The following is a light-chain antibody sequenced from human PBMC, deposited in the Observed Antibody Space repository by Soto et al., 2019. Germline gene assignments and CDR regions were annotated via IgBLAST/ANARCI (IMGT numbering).Light chain of an antibody. CDR3: SSYTGSSTRVV. Sequence: QSALTQPASVSGSPGQSITISCTGTSSDVGGYNYVSWYQQHPGKAPKLMIYDVSNRPSGVSDRFSGSKSGNTASLIISGLQAEDEADYYCSSYTGSSTRVVFGGGTKLTGL. CDR2: DVS. CDR1: SSDVGGYNY. J-gene: IGLJ2*01. V-gene: IGLV2-14*03.